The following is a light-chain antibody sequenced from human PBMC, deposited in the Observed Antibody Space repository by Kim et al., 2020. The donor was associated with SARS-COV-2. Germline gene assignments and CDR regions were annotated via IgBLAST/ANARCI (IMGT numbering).Light chain of an antibody. CDR2: DVS. Sequence: GQSITISCTGHSSDGGGYNYVSWYQQHPGKAPKLMIYDVSNRPSGVSNRFSGSKSGNTASLTISGLQAEDEADYYCSSYTSSSTWVFGGGTKLTVL. V-gene: IGLV2-14*03. CDR1: SSDGGGYNY. CDR3: SSYTSSSTWV. J-gene: IGLJ3*02.